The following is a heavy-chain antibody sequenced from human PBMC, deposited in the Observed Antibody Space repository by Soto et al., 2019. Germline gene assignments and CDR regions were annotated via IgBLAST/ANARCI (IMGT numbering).Heavy chain of an antibody. Sequence: QVQLVESGGGVVQPGRSLRLSCAASGFTFSSYGMHWDRQAPGKGLEWVAVIWYDGSNKYYADSVKGRFTISRDNSKTTLYLQMDRLRAEDTSVYYCARTLGYCSSTSCFHAYSFDYWGQGTLVTVSS. CDR3: ARTLGYCSSTSCFHAYSFDY. J-gene: IGHJ4*02. CDR1: GFTFSSYG. V-gene: IGHV3-33*01. CDR2: IWYDGSNK. D-gene: IGHD2-2*01.